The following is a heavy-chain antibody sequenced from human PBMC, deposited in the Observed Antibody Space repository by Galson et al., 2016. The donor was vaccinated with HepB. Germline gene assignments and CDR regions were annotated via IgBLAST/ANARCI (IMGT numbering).Heavy chain of an antibody. J-gene: IGHJ4*02. V-gene: IGHV4-39*01. CDR3: AASPPEYPPFEIDY. Sequence: SETLSLTCTVFGGSISSSSSYYWGWIRQPPGKGLEWIGSIYYSGSAYYNPSLKSRVTIFVDTSKNQFSLKLSSVTAADTAVYYCAASPPEYPPFEIDYWGQGTLATVSS. D-gene: IGHD1-14*01. CDR1: GGSISSSSSYY. CDR2: IYYSGSA.